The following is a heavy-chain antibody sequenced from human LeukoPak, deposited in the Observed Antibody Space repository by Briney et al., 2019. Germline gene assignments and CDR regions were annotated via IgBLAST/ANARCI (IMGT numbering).Heavy chain of an antibody. V-gene: IGHV3-23*01. CDR1: GFTFSSYG. J-gene: IGHJ4*02. CDR2: ITGSGGTT. CDR3: AKEIFVVLTLTFEY. Sequence: GGSLRLSCAASGFTFSSYGMSWVRQAPGKGLEWVSGITGSGGTTHYIDSVKGRFTISRDNSKNTLYLQMNSLRAEDTAVYYCAKEIFVVLTLTFEYWGQGTLVPVSS. D-gene: IGHD2-21*02.